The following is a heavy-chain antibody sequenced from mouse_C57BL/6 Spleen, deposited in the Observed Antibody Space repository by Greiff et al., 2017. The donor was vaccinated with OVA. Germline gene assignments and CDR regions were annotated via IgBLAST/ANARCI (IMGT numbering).Heavy chain of an antibody. CDR1: GFTFSSYA. D-gene: IGHD2-5*01. Sequence: EVQRVESGGGLVKPGGSLKLSCAASGFTFSSYAMSWVRQTPEKRLEWVATISDGGSYTYYPDNVKGRFTISRDNAKNNLYLQMSHLKSEDTAMYYCARESIVTPFAYWGQGTLVTVSA. CDR3: ARESIVTPFAY. CDR2: ISDGGSYT. V-gene: IGHV5-4*01. J-gene: IGHJ3*01.